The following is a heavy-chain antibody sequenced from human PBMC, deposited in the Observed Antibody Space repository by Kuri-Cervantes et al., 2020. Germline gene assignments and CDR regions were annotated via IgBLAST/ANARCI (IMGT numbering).Heavy chain of an antibody. CDR3: ARRGSGKSNNNWFDP. D-gene: IGHD1-26*01. J-gene: IGHJ5*02. CDR1: GYSFTSYW. V-gene: IGHV5-51*01. CDR2: IYPGDSDT. Sequence: GESLKISCKGSGYSFTSYWIGWVRQMPGKGLEWMGIIYPGDSDTRYSPSFQGQVTISADKSISTAYLQWSSLKASDTAMYYCARRGSGKSNNNWFDPWGQGTLVIVSS.